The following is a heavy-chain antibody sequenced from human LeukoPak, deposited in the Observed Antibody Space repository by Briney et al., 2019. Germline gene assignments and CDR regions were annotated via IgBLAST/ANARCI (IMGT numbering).Heavy chain of an antibody. Sequence: GGSLRLSCAASGFTFSSYSMNWVRQAPGKGLEWVSSISSSSSYIYYADSVKGRFTISRDNAKNSLYLQMNSLRAEDTAVYYCARDPGYGVDVDYWGQGTLVTVSS. V-gene: IGHV3-21*01. CDR3: ARDPGYGVDVDY. CDR1: GFTFSSYS. J-gene: IGHJ4*02. D-gene: IGHD4-17*01. CDR2: ISSSSSYI.